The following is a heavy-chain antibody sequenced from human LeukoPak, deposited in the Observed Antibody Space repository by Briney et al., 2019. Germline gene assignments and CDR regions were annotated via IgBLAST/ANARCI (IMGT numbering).Heavy chain of an antibody. CDR3: ARRIAAAGTGNWFDP. CDR1: GYTFTSYY. D-gene: IGHD6-13*01. Sequence: ASVKVSCKASGYTFTSYYMHWVRQAPGQGLEWMGIINPSGGSTSYAQKFQGRVTMTRDMSTSTVYMELSSLRSEDTAGYYCARRIAAAGTGNWFDPWGQGTLVTVSS. V-gene: IGHV1-46*01. CDR2: INPSGGST. J-gene: IGHJ5*02.